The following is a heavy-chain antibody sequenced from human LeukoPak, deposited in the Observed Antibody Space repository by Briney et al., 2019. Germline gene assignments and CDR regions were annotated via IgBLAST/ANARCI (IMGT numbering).Heavy chain of an antibody. Sequence: PGGSLRLSCAASGFTFSDYYVTWIRQAPGQGLEWISYVSGSDENKYYAGSVRGRFAISRDNAEKSLFLQMSNVRAEDTAVYYCARAGLGGHYIDYWGQGTLVTVSS. CDR1: GFTFSDYY. V-gene: IGHV3-11*01. CDR3: ARAGLGGHYIDY. CDR2: VSGSDENK. D-gene: IGHD2-15*01. J-gene: IGHJ4*02.